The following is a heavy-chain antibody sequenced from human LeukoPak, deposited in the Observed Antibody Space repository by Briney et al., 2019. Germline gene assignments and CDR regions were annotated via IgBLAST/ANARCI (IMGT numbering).Heavy chain of an antibody. V-gene: IGHV3-7*01. Sequence: GGSLRLSCAASGFTFSSNWMSWVRQAPGKGLEWVANIKQDGSEKYYVDSVKGRFTISRDNAKNSLYLQMNSLRAEDTAVYYCASPYCSSTTCYPRTFHHWGRGTLVTVSS. CDR1: GFTFSSNW. D-gene: IGHD2-2*01. J-gene: IGHJ1*01. CDR2: IKQDGSEK. CDR3: ASPYCSSTTCYPRTFHH.